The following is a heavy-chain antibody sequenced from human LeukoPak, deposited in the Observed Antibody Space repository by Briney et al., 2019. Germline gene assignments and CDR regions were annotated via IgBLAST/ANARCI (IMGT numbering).Heavy chain of an antibody. CDR2: TVSRGTT. CDR1: GFTFTSDA. CDR3: AKCSTSAYTTGWCNWIDP. D-gene: IGHD6-19*01. Sequence: GGSLRLSCVASGFTFTSDAMNWVRQAPGKGLEWVSSTVSRGTTQYADSVEGRFTVPRDTSKNTLYQQMNSLRADDTAVYYCAKCSTSAYTTGWCNWIDPWGQGTLVTVSS. V-gene: IGHV3-23*01. J-gene: IGHJ5*02.